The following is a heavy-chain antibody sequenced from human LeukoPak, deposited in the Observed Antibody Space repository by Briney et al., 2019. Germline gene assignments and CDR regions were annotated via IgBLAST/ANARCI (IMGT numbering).Heavy chain of an antibody. Sequence: ASVKVSCKASGYTFTGYYIHWMRQAPGQGLEWMGWINPDTGDTNYAQNFQGRVTMTRDTSISTVYMELNRLTSDDTALYYCARVGYCSGYRCYLHFDYWGQGTLVTVSS. CDR2: INPDTGDT. V-gene: IGHV1-2*02. J-gene: IGHJ4*02. CDR3: ARVGYCSGYRCYLHFDY. CDR1: GYTFTGYY. D-gene: IGHD2-15*01.